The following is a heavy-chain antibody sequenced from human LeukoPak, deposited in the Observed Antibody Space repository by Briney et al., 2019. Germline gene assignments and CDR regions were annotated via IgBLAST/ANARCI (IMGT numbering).Heavy chain of an antibody. J-gene: IGHJ3*02. CDR3: ARAYYYGSGTFDI. V-gene: IGHV4-59*01. Sequence: SETLSLTCTVSGGSISTYYWSWIRQPPGKGLEWIGYIYYSGNTNYNPSLKSRVTISVDTSKNQFSLKLTSVTAADTAVYYCARAYYYGSGTFDIWGQGTLVTVSS. D-gene: IGHD3-10*01. CDR1: GGSISTYY. CDR2: IYYSGNT.